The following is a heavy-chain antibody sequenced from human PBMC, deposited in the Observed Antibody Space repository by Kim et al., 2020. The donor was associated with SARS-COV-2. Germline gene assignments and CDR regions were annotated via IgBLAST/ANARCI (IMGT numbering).Heavy chain of an antibody. J-gene: IGHJ6*02. CDR2: ISSSSSYI. CDR3: ARWFGSSGWSDLGYYYYYGMDV. D-gene: IGHD6-19*01. V-gene: IGHV3-21*01. Sequence: GGSLRLSCAASGFTFSSYSMNWVRQAPGKGLEWVSSISSSSSYIYYADSVKGRFTISRDNAKNSLYLQMNSLRAEDTAVYYCARWFGSSGWSDLGYYYYYGMDVWGQGTTVTVSS. CDR1: GFTFSSYS.